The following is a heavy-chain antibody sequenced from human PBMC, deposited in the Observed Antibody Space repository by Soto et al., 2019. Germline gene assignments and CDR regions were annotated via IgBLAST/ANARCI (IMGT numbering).Heavy chain of an antibody. Sequence: QVQLQESGPGLVKPSETLSLTCTVSGGSISGYYWSWIRQPAGKGLESIGRIYPTGCTNYNPSLKSRVTMSLDTSKNRISLKRTSVTAADTAVYDCARDDAGITAAGGYWGQGTLGTGSS. V-gene: IGHV4-4*07. J-gene: IGHJ4*02. CDR1: GGSISGYY. CDR2: IYPTGCT. CDR3: ARDDAGITAAGGY. D-gene: IGHD6-13*01.